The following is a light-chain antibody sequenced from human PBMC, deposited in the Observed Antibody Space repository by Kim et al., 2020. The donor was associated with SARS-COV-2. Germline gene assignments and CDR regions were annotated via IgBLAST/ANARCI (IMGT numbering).Light chain of an antibody. CDR1: QSVSSSY. Sequence: EIVLTQSPGTLSLSPGERATLSCRASQSVSSSYLAWYQQKPGQAPRLLIYGASSRAAGIPDRFSGSGSGTDFTLTISTLEPEDFAVYFCQQYGSSPRTLGKGTKLEI. CDR3: QQYGSSPRT. V-gene: IGKV3-20*01. CDR2: GAS. J-gene: IGKJ2*01.